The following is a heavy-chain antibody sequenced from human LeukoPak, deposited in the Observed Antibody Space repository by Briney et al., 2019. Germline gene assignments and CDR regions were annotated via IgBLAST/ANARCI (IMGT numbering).Heavy chain of an antibody. CDR1: GYTFAAYF. D-gene: IGHD4-11*01. V-gene: IGHV1-2*02. Sequence: ASLKLSCKASGYTFAAYFIHWVRQSPGQGLEWMGWINPNSGGIKYAQKFQGRVTMTRDTSISTAYMELSRLRSDDTAVYYCARDSYSDYVGDWFDPWGHGTLVTVSS. CDR2: INPNSGGI. CDR3: ARDSYSDYVGDWFDP. J-gene: IGHJ5*02.